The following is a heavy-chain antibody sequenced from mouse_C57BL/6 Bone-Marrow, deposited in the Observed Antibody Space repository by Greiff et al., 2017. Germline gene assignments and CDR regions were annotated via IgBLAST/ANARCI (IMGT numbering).Heavy chain of an antibody. CDR3: TRDCYGSSHYYAMDY. V-gene: IGHV1-15*01. J-gene: IGHJ4*01. CDR1: GYTFTDYE. D-gene: IGHD1-1*01. Sequence: VQLQASGAELVRPGASVTLSCKASGYTFTDYEMHWVKQTPVHGLEWIGAIDPETGGTAYNQKFKGKAILTADKSSSTAYMELRSLTSADSAVDYCTRDCYGSSHYYAMDYWGQGTSVTVSS. CDR2: IDPETGGT.